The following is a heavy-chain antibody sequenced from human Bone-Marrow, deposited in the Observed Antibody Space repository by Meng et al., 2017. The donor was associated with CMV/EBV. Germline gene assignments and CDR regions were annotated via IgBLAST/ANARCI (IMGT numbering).Heavy chain of an antibody. V-gene: IGHV1-46*01. CDR2: INPSGGST. CDR1: GYTFTSYY. CDR3: ARDRYDFWSGDRYFDY. J-gene: IGHJ4*02. D-gene: IGHD3-3*01. Sequence: ASVKVSCKASGYTFTSYYMHWVRQAPGQGLEWMGIINPSGGSTSYAQKFQGRVTMTRDTSTSTVYKELSSLRSEDTAVYYCARDRYDFWSGDRYFDYWGQGTLVTVSS.